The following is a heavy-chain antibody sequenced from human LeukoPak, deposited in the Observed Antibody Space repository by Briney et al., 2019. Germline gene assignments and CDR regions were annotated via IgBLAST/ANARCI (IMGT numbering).Heavy chain of an antibody. CDR2: INWDDITT. V-gene: IGHV3-43*01. J-gene: IGHJ4*02. D-gene: IGHD3-22*01. CDR1: GFSFEDYT. Sequence: GGSLRLSCAASGFSFEDYTMPWVRQVPGRGLEWVSLINWDDITTDYADSVKGRFTISRDNSRESLYLDMNSLKTDDTALYYCAKASSGYYAPIDFWGPGTLVSVSS. CDR3: AKASSGYYAPIDF.